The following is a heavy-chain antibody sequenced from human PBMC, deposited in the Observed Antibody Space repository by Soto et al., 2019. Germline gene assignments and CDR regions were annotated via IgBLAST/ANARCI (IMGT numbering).Heavy chain of an antibody. V-gene: IGHV1-18*01. CDR3: ASMDSQDDYFGFWFDP. CDR2: ISAYNGNT. D-gene: IGHD3-9*01. Sequence: GASVKVSCKASGYTFTSYGISWVRQAPGQGLEWMGWISAYNGNTNYAQKLQGRVTMTTDTSTSTAYMELRSLRSDDTAVYYCASMDSQDDYFGFWFDPWGQGTLVTVSS. CDR1: GYTFTSYG. J-gene: IGHJ5*02.